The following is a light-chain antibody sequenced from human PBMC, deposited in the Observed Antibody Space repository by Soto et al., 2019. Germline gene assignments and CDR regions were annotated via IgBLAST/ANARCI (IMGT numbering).Light chain of an antibody. Sequence: EIVRTQSPATLSVSPGERVTLSCRASQSVSSNLAWYQQKPGQAPRLLIYGASTRATGVPARFSGSGSGTEFTLTISSLQSEDFAVYYCQQYNNWTWTFGQGTKVDIK. V-gene: IGKV3-15*01. J-gene: IGKJ1*01. CDR2: GAS. CDR1: QSVSSN. CDR3: QQYNNWTWT.